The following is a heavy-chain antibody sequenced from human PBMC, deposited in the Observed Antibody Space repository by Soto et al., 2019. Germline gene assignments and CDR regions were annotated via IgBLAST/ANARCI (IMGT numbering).Heavy chain of an antibody. D-gene: IGHD2-2*01. J-gene: IGHJ2*01. CDR1: VFPFNLYW. CDR3: VREIPNLYFEV. Sequence: EAQLVESGGGLVQPGGSLRLSCAASVFPFNLYWMSWVRQAPGKGLEWVANVKPDESERYYVDSVKGRFTISRDNAKNSLYLQMNSLRAEDTAVYYCVREIPNLYFEVWGRGTLVTVSS. V-gene: IGHV3-7*03. CDR2: VKPDESER.